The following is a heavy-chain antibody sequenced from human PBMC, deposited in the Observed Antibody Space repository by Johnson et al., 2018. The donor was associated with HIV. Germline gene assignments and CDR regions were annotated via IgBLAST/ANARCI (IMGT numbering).Heavy chain of an antibody. V-gene: IGHV3-23*04. CDR2: ISGRGGST. CDR1: GFTFSSYA. D-gene: IGHD3-22*01. Sequence: VQLVESGGGLVQPGGSLRLSCAASGFTFSSYAMSWVRQAPGKGLEWVSAISGRGGSTDYADPVKGRFTISRDNSKNTLYLQMNSLRAEDTAVYYCSKDGWYYYDSSGPRGAFDIWGQGTMVTVSS. CDR3: SKDGWYYYDSSGPRGAFDI. J-gene: IGHJ3*02.